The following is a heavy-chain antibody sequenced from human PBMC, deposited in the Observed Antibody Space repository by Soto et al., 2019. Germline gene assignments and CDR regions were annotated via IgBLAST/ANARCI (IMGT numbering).Heavy chain of an antibody. V-gene: IGHV4-61*01. J-gene: IGHJ6*02. Sequence: PLETLPLTCTFSGCPGSSGSYCWSWIRQPPGKGLEWIGYIYYSGSTNYNPSLKSRVTISVDTSKNQFSLKLSSVTAADTAVYYCARGIEGWYQGRYYYGMDVWGQGTTVTVSS. CDR2: IYYSGST. CDR1: GCPGSSGSYC. CDR3: ARGIEGWYQGRYYYGMDV. D-gene: IGHD6-19*01.